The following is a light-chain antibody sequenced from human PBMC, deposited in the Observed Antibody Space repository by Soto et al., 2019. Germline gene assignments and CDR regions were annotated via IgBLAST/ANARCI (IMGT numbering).Light chain of an antibody. J-gene: IGKJ1*01. CDR2: GAS. CDR1: RSVGGD. V-gene: IGKV1-39*01. CDR3: QQTIAVPWT. Sequence: DIQMTQSPSSLSSSIGDRVTITCRASRSVGGDLTWYQQIPGQAPKLVIYGASNMQRGVPSRFSGGGSGTDFTLTITSLEVEDSATYYCQQTIAVPWTFGQGTKVEIK.